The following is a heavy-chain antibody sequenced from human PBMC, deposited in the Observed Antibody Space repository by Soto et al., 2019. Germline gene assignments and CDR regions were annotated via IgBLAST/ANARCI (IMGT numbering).Heavy chain of an antibody. CDR2: ISYDGSNK. J-gene: IGHJ4*02. V-gene: IGHV3-30*18. Sequence: LRLSCAASGFTFSSYGMHWVRQAPGKGLEWVAVISYDGSNKYYADSVKGRFTISRDNSKNTLYLQMNSLRAEDTAVYYCAKDRYSSGWYYYWGQGTLVTVSS. CDR1: GFTFSSYG. CDR3: AKDRYSSGWYYY. D-gene: IGHD6-19*01.